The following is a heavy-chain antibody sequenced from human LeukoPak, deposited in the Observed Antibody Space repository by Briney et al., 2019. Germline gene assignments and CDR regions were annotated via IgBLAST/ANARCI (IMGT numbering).Heavy chain of an antibody. CDR3: ARGPVEAVFGVSTED. V-gene: IGHV1-8*01. Sequence: ASVKVSCKASGYTFTSYDINWVRQATGQGLEWMGWMNPSSGNTGYAQKFQGRVSMTRDASISTAYMELSSLRSEDTAVYYCARGPVEAVFGVSTEDWGQGTTVTVSS. J-gene: IGHJ6*02. D-gene: IGHD3-10*02. CDR1: GYTFTSYD. CDR2: MNPSSGNT.